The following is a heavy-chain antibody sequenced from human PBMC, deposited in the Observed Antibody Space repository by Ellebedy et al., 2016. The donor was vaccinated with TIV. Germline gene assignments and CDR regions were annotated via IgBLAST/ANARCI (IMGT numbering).Heavy chain of an antibody. CDR2: IYDSGRT. Sequence: MPSETLSLTCTVSGGSIRSYYWSWTRQSQGRGLEWNGYIYDSGRTNYNPSLKSRVTISVDTSKNQFSLKLSTVTAADTAVYYCARATSFDYWGQGTLVTVSS. J-gene: IGHJ4*02. CDR3: ARATSFDY. D-gene: IGHD1-1*01. V-gene: IGHV4-59*01. CDR1: GGSIRSYY.